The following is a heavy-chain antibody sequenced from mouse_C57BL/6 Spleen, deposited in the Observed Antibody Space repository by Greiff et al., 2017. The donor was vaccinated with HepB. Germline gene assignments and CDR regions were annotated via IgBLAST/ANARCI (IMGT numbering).Heavy chain of an antibody. V-gene: IGHV1-69*01. CDR2: IDPSDSYT. CDR1: GYTFTSYW. CDR3: ARPSYSNYAWFAY. J-gene: IGHJ3*01. D-gene: IGHD2-5*01. Sequence: VQLQQPGAELVMPGASVKLSCKASGYTFTSYWMHWVKQRPGQGLEWIGEIDPSDSYTNYNQKFKGKSTLTVDKSSSTAYMQLSSLTSEDSAVYDCARPSYSNYAWFAYWGQGTLVTVSA.